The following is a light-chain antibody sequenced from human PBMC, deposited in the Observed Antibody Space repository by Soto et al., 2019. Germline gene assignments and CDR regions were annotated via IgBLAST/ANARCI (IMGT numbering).Light chain of an antibody. CDR3: QQYHNLPPRT. V-gene: IGKV3-15*01. CDR2: GAS. J-gene: IGKJ1*01. Sequence: EIVMTQSPATLSVSPGERVTLSCRASQSVSSNLAWYQQKPGQAPRLLIYGASTRATGIPARFSGGGSETEFTLTISSLQSEDFAVYYCQQYHNLPPRTFGQGNKVEIK. CDR1: QSVSSN.